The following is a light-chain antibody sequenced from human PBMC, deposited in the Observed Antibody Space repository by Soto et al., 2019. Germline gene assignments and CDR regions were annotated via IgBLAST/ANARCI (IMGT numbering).Light chain of an antibody. CDR3: QQYYSTPPYT. Sequence: DIVMTQSPDSLAVSLGERATINCKSSQSVLYSSNNKNYLAWYQQKPGQPPKLLIHWASTRESGVPDRFSGSGSGTDFTLTISSLQAEDVAVYYCQQYYSTPPYTFGQGTKLELK. CDR1: QSVLYSSNNKNY. V-gene: IGKV4-1*01. CDR2: WAS. J-gene: IGKJ2*01.